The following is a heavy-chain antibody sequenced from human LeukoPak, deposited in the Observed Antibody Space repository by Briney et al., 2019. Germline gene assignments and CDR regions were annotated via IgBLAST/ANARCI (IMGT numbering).Heavy chain of an antibody. Sequence: ASVKVSCKASGYTLTSYDINWVRQATGQGLEWMGWMNPNSGNTDYAQKFQGRVTMTRDTSISTAYMELSRLRSDDTAVYYCARATPMYYDILTQLLSTPLGYMDVWGKGTTVTISS. J-gene: IGHJ6*03. CDR3: ARATPMYYDILTQLLSTPLGYMDV. D-gene: IGHD3-9*01. CDR1: GYTLTSYD. CDR2: MNPNSGNT. V-gene: IGHV1-8*01.